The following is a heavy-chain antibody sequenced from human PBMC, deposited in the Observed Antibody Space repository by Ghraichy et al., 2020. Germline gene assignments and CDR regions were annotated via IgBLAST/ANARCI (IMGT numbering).Heavy chain of an antibody. Sequence: SETLSLTCTVSGGSISSSSYYWGWIRQPPGKGLEWIGSIYYSGSTYYNPSLKSRVTISVDTSKNQFSLKLSSVTAADTAVYYCARHEVKRWLLKFPNWFDPWGQGTLVTVSS. D-gene: IGHD5-24*01. CDR3: ARHEVKRWLLKFPNWFDP. CDR1: GGSISSSSYY. V-gene: IGHV4-39*01. CDR2: IYYSGST. J-gene: IGHJ5*02.